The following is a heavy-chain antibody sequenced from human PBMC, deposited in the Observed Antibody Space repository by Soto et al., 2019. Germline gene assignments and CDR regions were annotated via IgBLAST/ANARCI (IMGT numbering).Heavy chain of an antibody. CDR1: GGSFSGYY. D-gene: IGHD3-10*02. V-gene: IGHV4-34*01. J-gene: IGHJ5*02. CDR3: ARCSEYNWFDP. Sequence: SETLSLTCAVYGGSFSGYYWSWIRQPPGKGLEWIGEINHSGSTNYNPSLKSRVTISVDTSKNQFSLKLSSVTAADTAVYYCARCSEYNWFDPWGQGTLVTVSS. CDR2: INHSGST.